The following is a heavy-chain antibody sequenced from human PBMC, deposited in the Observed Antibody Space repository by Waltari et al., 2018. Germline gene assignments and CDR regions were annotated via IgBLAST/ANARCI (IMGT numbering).Heavy chain of an antibody. Sequence: QVQLQESGPGLVKPSQTLSLTCTVSGGPISSGSYYWSWIRQPAGKGLEWIGYIYTSGSTNYNPSLKSRVTISVDTSKNQFSLKLSSVTAADTAVYYCARDQQMATANWGQGTLVTVSS. CDR2: IYTSGST. D-gene: IGHD5-18*01. CDR3: ARDQQMATAN. V-gene: IGHV4-61*09. J-gene: IGHJ4*02. CDR1: GGPISSGSYY.